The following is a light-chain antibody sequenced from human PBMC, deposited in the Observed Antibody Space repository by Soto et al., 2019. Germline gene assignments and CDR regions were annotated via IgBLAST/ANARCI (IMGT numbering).Light chain of an antibody. V-gene: IGKV3-15*01. CDR2: GAF. CDR3: QQYKNWPPLT. J-gene: IGKJ4*01. CDR1: QSVSYN. Sequence: EIVMTQSPATLSVSPGERATLSCRASQSVSYNLAWYQQKPGQGPRLLIYGAFTRATGIPARFSGSGSGTEFTLTISSRQSEHFGVYYCQQYKNWPPLTFGGGTKVEIK.